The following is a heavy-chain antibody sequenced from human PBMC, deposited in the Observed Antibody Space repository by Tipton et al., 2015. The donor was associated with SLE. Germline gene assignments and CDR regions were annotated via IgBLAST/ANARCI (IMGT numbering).Heavy chain of an antibody. CDR1: GFTFSNYG. V-gene: IGHV3-23*01. D-gene: IGHD6-13*01. CDR2: IDANGGTT. Sequence: SLRLSCAASGFTFSNYGMNWVRQAPGKGLEWVSAIDANGGTTHYADSVKGRFTISRDNSKSTLYLHLTSLRAEDTAVFYCARVPWLAAEGTFDSWGQGTLVSVSS. CDR3: ARVPWLAAEGTFDS. J-gene: IGHJ5*01.